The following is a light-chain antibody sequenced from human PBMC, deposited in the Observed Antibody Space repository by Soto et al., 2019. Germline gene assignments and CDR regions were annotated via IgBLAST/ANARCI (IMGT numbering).Light chain of an antibody. CDR2: WAS. Sequence: VVMTQSPDSLAVSLGERAAINCKSSQNLLFSSNNKNSLAWYQQKPGQPPKLLIYWASTRESGAPDRFSGSGSGRDFTLTISSLQAEDVAVYYCQQYHTTPNTFGQGTKVEIK. J-gene: IGKJ2*01. V-gene: IGKV4-1*01. CDR3: QQYHTTPNT. CDR1: QNLLFSSNNKNS.